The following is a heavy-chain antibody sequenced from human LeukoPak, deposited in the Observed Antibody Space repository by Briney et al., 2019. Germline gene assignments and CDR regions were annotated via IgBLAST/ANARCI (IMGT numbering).Heavy chain of an antibody. CDR1: GFTFSSYS. D-gene: IGHD3-22*01. CDR3: ARDSPYSDSSGAFDI. CDR2: ISSSSSTI. V-gene: IGHV3-48*01. J-gene: IGHJ3*02. Sequence: GGSLRLSCAASGFTFSSYSMNWVRQAPGKGLEWVSYISSSSSTIYYADSVKGRFTISRDNAKNSLYLQMNSLRAEDTAVYYCARDSPYSDSSGAFDIWGQGTMVTVSS.